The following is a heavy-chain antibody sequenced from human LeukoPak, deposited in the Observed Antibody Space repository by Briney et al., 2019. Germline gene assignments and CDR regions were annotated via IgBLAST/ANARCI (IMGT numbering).Heavy chain of an antibody. CDR1: GFTVSSNY. V-gene: IGHV3-53*01. CDR2: IYSGGST. CDR3: ARMTGNAFDI. D-gene: IGHD3-10*01. J-gene: IGHJ3*02. Sequence: GGSLRLSCAAPGFTVSSNYMIWVRQAPGKGLEWVSVIYSGGSTHYADSVKGRFTISRDNSKNTLYLQMNSLRAEDTAVYYCARMTGNAFDIWGQGTMVTVSS.